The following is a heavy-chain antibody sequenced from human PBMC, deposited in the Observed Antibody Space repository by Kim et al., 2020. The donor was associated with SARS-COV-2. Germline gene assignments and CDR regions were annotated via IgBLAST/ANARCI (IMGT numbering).Heavy chain of an antibody. J-gene: IGHJ4*02. V-gene: IGHV3-64D*06. CDR2: ISSNGGST. CDR3: VKDPTYCSGGSCYSSYFDY. Sequence: GGSLRLSCSASGFTFSSYAMHWVRQAPGKGLEYVSAISSNGGSTYYADSVKGRFTISRDNSKNTLYLQMSSLRAEDTAVYYCVKDPTYCSGGSCYSSYFDYWGQGTLVTVSS. D-gene: IGHD2-15*01. CDR1: GFTFSSYA.